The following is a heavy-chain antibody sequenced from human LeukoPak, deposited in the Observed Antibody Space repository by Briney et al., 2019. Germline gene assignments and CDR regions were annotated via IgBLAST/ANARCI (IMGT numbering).Heavy chain of an antibody. D-gene: IGHD5-18*01. CDR2: MSGSGGGT. CDR1: GFSFSNYG. Sequence: PGGSLRLSCAASGFSFSNYGVNWVRQTPGKGLEWVSAMSGSGGGTFYAPSVKGRFTISRDDSKNMLFLQMSGLRAEDTATYYCAKSRSPGYSMGYDPDYWGQGTLVIVST. V-gene: IGHV3-23*01. CDR3: AKSRSPGYSMGYDPDY. J-gene: IGHJ4*02.